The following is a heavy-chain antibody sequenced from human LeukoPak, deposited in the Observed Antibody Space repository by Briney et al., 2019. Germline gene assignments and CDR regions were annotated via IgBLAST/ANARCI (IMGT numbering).Heavy chain of an antibody. Sequence: GASVKVSCKVSGYILTELSMHWVRQAPGKGLEWMGGFDPEDDERIYAQKFQGRITMTEDTSTETAYMGLSSLRSEDTAVYYCAAETLAGHFDYWGQGTLVTVSS. V-gene: IGHV1-24*01. CDR1: GYILTELS. CDR3: AAETLAGHFDY. D-gene: IGHD6-19*01. J-gene: IGHJ4*02. CDR2: FDPEDDER.